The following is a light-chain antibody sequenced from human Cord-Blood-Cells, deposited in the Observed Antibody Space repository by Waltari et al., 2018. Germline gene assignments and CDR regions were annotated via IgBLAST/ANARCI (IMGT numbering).Light chain of an antibody. Sequence: DIQMTQSPYSLSASVGDRVTSTCRASQSISSYLNWYQQKPGKAPKLLIYAASSLQSGVPSMFSGSGSGTDFTLTSSSLQPEDFATYYCQQSYSTPQTFGQGTKVEIK. CDR3: QQSYSTPQT. CDR1: QSISSY. J-gene: IGKJ1*01. V-gene: IGKV1-39*01. CDR2: AAS.